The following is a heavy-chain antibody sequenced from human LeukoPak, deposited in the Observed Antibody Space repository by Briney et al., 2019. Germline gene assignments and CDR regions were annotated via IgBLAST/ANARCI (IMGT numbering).Heavy chain of an antibody. Sequence: SETLSLTCTVSGGSISSYYWSWIRQPPGKGLEWIGYIYYSGSTNYNPSLKSRVTISVDTSKNQFSLKLSSVTAADTAVYYCARSRAIFDSSGYLLDAFDIWGQGTMVTVSS. V-gene: IGHV4-59*08. CDR3: ARSRAIFDSSGYLLDAFDI. CDR2: IYYSGST. D-gene: IGHD3-22*01. J-gene: IGHJ3*02. CDR1: GGSISSYY.